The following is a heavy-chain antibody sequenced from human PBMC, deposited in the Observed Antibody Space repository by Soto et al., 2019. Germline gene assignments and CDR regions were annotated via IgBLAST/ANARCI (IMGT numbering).Heavy chain of an antibody. D-gene: IGHD2-2*01. V-gene: IGHV3-33*01. CDR1: GFTFSSYG. J-gene: IGHJ4*02. Sequence: PGGSLRLSCAASGFTFSSYGMHWVRQAPGKGLEWVAVIWYDGSNKYYADSVKGRFTISRDNSKNTLYLQMNSLRAEDTAVYYCARAYCSSTSCYAFFDYWGQGTLVTVSS. CDR3: ARAYCSSTSCYAFFDY. CDR2: IWYDGSNK.